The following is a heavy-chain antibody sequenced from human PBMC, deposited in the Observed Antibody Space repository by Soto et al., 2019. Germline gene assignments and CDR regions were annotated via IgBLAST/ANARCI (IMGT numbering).Heavy chain of an antibody. CDR2: IPQDGVDG. V-gene: IGHV3-7*03. Sequence: PGGSLRLSCEVSGFTFIVYSMSWVRQSPGKGLEWVAKIPQDGVDGHYADSVKGRFIISRDNGKNSLHLQLNNLRAEDTAVYYCARDHLILPAHDFFYGSDVWGRGATVTVSS. CDR3: ARDHLILPAHDFFYGSDV. J-gene: IGHJ6*02. CDR1: GFTFIVYS. D-gene: IGHD2-21*02.